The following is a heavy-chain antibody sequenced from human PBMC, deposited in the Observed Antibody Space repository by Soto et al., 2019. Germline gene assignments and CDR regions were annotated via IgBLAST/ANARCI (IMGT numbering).Heavy chain of an antibody. CDR3: ANDRSAWSRTSGFDY. Sequence: PGGSLRLSCAASGFTFSSYAMSWVRQAPGKGLEWVSAISGSGGSTYYADSVKGRFTISRDNSKNTLYLQMNSLRAEDTAVYYCANDRSAWSRTSGFDYWGQGTLVTVSS. CDR2: ISGSGGST. CDR1: GFTFSSYA. V-gene: IGHV3-23*01. J-gene: IGHJ4*02. D-gene: IGHD6-19*01.